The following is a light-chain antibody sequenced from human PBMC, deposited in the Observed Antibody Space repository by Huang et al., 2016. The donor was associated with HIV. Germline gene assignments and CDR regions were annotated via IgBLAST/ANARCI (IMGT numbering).Light chain of an antibody. V-gene: IGKV1-39*01. CDR3: QQCYSTLWT. J-gene: IGKJ1*01. Sequence: DIQMTQSPSSLSASVGDRVTITCRASQSISSYVNWYQQKPGKAPKLLIYAASSLQSGVPSRFSGSGSGTDFTLTISSLQPEDFATYYCQQCYSTLWTFGQGTKVEIK. CDR2: AAS. CDR1: QSISSY.